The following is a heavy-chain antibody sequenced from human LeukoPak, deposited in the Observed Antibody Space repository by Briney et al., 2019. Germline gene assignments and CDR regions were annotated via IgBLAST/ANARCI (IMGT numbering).Heavy chain of an antibody. CDR2: IWFDGKNE. J-gene: IGHJ6*02. D-gene: IGHD2-8*01. V-gene: IGHV3-33*01. Sequence: TGRSLRLSCAASGFTFNTYAMNWVRQAPGKGLEWVADIWFDGKNEHFADSVKGRFTISRDNSKNTLYLQINSLRAEDTAVYYCARDRHCANGVCHSPPGMDVWGQGTTVTVSS. CDR1: GFTFNTYA. CDR3: ARDRHCANGVCHSPPGMDV.